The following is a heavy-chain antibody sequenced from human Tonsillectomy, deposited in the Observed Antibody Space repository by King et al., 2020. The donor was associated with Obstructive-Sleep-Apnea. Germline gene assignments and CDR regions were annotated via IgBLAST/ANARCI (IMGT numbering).Heavy chain of an antibody. J-gene: IGHJ4*02. Sequence: VQLVESGAEVKSPGASVKVSCKASGYTFNSFDINWVRQATGQGLEWMGGRSPNSGNTGYAQKFQGRVTMTRDTSISTAYMELSSLTFEDTAVYYCARGISAGVDYWGQGTLVTVSS. CDR3: ARGISAGVDY. CDR1: GYTFNSFD. D-gene: IGHD6-13*01. V-gene: IGHV1-8*01. CDR2: RSPNSGNT.